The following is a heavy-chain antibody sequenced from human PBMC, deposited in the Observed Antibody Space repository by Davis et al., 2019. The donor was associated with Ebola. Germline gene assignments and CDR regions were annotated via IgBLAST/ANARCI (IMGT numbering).Heavy chain of an antibody. CDR1: GYTFTSYA. V-gene: IGHV1-3*01. CDR2: INAGNGNT. J-gene: IGHJ5*02. D-gene: IGHD3-22*01. CDR3: ARSVTMIVAGWFDP. Sequence: AASVKVSCKASGYTFTSYAIHWVRQAPGQRLEWMGWINAGNGNTKYSQKFQGRVTMTTDTSTSTAYMELRSLRSDDTAVYYCARSVTMIVAGWFDPWGQGTLVTVSS.